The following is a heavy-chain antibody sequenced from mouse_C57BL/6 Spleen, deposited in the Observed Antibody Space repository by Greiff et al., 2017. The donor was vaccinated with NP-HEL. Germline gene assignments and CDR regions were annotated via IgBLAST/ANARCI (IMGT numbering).Heavy chain of an antibody. CDR2: ISSGSSTI. V-gene: IGHV5-17*01. CDR3: ARPYYYGSSSFAY. Sequence: EVKVVESGGGLVKPGGSLKLSCAASGFTFSDYGMHWVRQAPEKGLEWVAYISSGSSTIYYADTVKGRFTIARDNAKNTLFLQMTSLRSEDTAMYYCARPYYYGSSSFAYWGQGTLVTVSA. D-gene: IGHD1-1*01. CDR1: GFTFSDYG. J-gene: IGHJ3*01.